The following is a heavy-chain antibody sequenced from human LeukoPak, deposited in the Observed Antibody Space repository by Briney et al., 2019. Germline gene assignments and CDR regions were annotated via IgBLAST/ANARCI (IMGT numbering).Heavy chain of an antibody. V-gene: IGHV1-2*02. Sequence: ASVKVSCKASVYTFTGAYMHWVREAPGQGLEWMGSINPNSGGTQFAQKLQGRVTITRDTSISTAYMELDRLRSDDTAVYYCARVLFNSGYDFWGQGTLVTVSS. CDR1: VYTFTGAY. CDR3: ARVLFNSGYDF. CDR2: INPNSGGT. D-gene: IGHD3-9*01. J-gene: IGHJ4*02.